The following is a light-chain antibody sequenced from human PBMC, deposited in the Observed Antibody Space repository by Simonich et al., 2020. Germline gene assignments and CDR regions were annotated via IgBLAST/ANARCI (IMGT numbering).Light chain of an antibody. Sequence: QSALTQPASVSGSPGQSITISCTGTSSEVGSYNLVSWYQQHPGKAPKLMIYEGSKRTSGVANRFSGSKSGNTASLTISGLQAEDEADYYCCSYAGSSTLVFGGGTKLTVL. CDR2: EGS. V-gene: IGLV2-23*01. CDR3: CSYAGSSTLV. CDR1: SSEVGSYNL. J-gene: IGLJ2*01.